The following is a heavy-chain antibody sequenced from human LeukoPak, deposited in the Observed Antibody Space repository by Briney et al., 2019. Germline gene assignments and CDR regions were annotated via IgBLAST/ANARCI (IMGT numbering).Heavy chain of an antibody. J-gene: IGHJ4*02. CDR3: ARDNENYYVSSGFDY. Sequence: ADTLSLTCTVSGGPLSSYYWSWIRQPPGEGRVWIGNISYSGRPIQTPSLKSRVSISVDTSKNQFSLKLSSVTAADTAVYYCARDNENYYVSSGFDYWGQGTLVTASS. V-gene: IGHV4-59*13. D-gene: IGHD3-22*01. CDR2: ISYSGRP. CDR1: GGPLSSYY.